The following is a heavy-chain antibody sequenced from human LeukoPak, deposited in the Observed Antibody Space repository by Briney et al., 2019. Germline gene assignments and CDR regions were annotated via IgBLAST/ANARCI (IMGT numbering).Heavy chain of an antibody. V-gene: IGHV4-34*09. CDR2: INHSGST. CDR1: GGSFSGYY. CDR3: ARTPRPDIVATIRTYYFDY. J-gene: IGHJ4*02. D-gene: IGHD5-12*01. Sequence: SETLSLTCAVYGGSFSGYYWSWIRQPPGKGLEWIGEINHSGSTYYNPSLKSRVTISVDTSKNQFSLKLSSVAAADTAVYYCARTPRPDIVATIRTYYFDYWGQGTLVTVSS.